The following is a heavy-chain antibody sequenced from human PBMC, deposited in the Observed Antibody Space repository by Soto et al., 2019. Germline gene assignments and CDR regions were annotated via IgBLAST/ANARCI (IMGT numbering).Heavy chain of an antibody. CDR1: GFTFSSYY. J-gene: IGHJ6*02. CDR3: AKVHDPKTGLLRFLEWSLYYHGMDV. CDR2: ISGDGSTI. Sequence: GGSLRLSCAASGFTFSSYYMHWVRQVPGEGLVWVSRISGDGSTISYADSVKGRFTISRDNAKNTLYLQMNSLRAEDTAVYYCAKVHDPKTGLLRFLEWSLYYHGMDVWGQGTTVTVSS. D-gene: IGHD3-3*01. V-gene: IGHV3-74*01.